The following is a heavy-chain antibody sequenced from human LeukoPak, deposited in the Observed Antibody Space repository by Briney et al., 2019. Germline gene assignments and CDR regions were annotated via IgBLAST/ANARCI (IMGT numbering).Heavy chain of an antibody. Sequence: SQTLSLTCAVSGGSISSGGYSWSWIRQPPGEGLEWIGYIYHSGSTYYNPSLKSRVTISVDRSKNQFSLKLSSVTAADTAVYYCARGRFDCSSTSCYRENWFDPWGQGTLVTVSS. CDR1: GGSISSGGYS. CDR2: IYHSGST. D-gene: IGHD2-2*01. J-gene: IGHJ5*02. V-gene: IGHV4-30-2*01. CDR3: ARGRFDCSSTSCYRENWFDP.